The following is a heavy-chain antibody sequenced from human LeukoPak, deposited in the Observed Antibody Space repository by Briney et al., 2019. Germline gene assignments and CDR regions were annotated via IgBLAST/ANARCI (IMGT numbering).Heavy chain of an antibody. CDR3: ARVVGYGYSDY. J-gene: IGHJ4*02. V-gene: IGHV4-59*01. D-gene: IGHD5-18*01. CDR2: IYYNGGST. CDR1: GGSISSYY. Sequence: SETLSLTCTVSGGSISSYYWSWIRQPPGKGLEWIGYIYYNGGSTNYNPSLKSRVTISVDTFKNQFSLKLSSVTAVDTAVYYCARVVGYGYSDYWGQGTLVTVSS.